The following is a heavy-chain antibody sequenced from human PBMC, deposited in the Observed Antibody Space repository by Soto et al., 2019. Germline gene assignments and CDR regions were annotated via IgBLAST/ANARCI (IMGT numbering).Heavy chain of an antibody. CDR3: ARQQWLVLNAFDI. Sequence: SETLSLTCAVYGGSFSGYYCTWIRQPPGKGLEWIGYIYYSGSTNYNPSLKSRVTISVDTSKNQFSLKLSSVTAADTAVYYCARQQWLVLNAFDIWGQGTMVTVSS. CDR2: IYYSGST. J-gene: IGHJ3*02. D-gene: IGHD6-19*01. V-gene: IGHV4-59*01. CDR1: GGSFSGYY.